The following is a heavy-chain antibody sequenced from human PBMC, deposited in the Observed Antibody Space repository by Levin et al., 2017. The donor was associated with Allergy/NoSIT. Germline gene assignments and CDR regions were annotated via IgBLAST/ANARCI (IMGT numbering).Heavy chain of an antibody. J-gene: IGHJ3*02. Sequence: SETLSLTCDVSGVSISSSSYYWGWIRQPPGKGLEWIGSVYYSGSTFYNPSFKSRVTISVDTSKNQFSLKLTSVTAADTAVYYCARRFVSDDWLHYDAFDIWDQGTMVSVSS. V-gene: IGHV4-39*01. CDR1: GVSISSSSYY. CDR3: ARRFVSDDWLHYDAFDI. CDR2: VYYSGST. D-gene: IGHD3-9*01.